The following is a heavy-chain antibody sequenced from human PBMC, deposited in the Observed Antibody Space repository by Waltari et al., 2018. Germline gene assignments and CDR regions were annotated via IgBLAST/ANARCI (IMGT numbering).Heavy chain of an antibody. CDR3: ARSRSRYCSGGNCFSGAFDM. J-gene: IGHJ3*02. D-gene: IGHD2-15*01. CDR1: GGSFSGYF. Sequence: QVQLHQWGAGLLKPSETLSLTCAVYGGSFSGYFWTWIRPPPGKGLEWIGEINHSGTTNYNPSLKSRFTISIDTSKDQFSLKLSSVTAADTAVYYCARSRSRYCSGGNCFSGAFDMWGQGTMVTVSS. V-gene: IGHV4-34*01. CDR2: INHSGTT.